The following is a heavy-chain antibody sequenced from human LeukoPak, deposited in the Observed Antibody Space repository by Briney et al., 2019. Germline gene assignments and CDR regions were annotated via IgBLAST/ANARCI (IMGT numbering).Heavy chain of an antibody. Sequence: SETLSLTCTVSGGSISSYYWSWIRQPPGKGLEWIGYIYYSGSTNYNPSLKSRVTILVDTSKNQFSLKLSSVTAADTAVYYCARHRQWELLKNWFDPWGQGTLVTVSS. CDR3: ARHRQWELLKNWFDP. CDR1: GGSISSYY. CDR2: IYYSGST. J-gene: IGHJ5*02. D-gene: IGHD1-26*01. V-gene: IGHV4-59*08.